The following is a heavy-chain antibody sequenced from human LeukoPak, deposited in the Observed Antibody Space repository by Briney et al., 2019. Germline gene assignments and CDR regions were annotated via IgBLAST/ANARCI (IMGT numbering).Heavy chain of an antibody. Sequence: ASVKVSCKASGYTFTSYYMHWVRQAPGQGLEWMGIINPSGGSTSYAQKFQGRVTMTRDTSTSTVYMELSSLRSEDTAVYYCARDNLLLAYCGGDCYYFDYWGQGTLVTVSS. CDR3: ARDNLLLAYCGGDCYYFDY. CDR1: GYTFTSYY. D-gene: IGHD2-21*02. CDR2: INPSGGST. V-gene: IGHV1-46*01. J-gene: IGHJ4*02.